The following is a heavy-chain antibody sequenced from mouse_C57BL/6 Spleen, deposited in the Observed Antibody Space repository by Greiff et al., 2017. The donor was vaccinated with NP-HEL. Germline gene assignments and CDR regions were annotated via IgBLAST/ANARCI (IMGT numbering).Heavy chain of an antibody. Sequence: QVQLQQSGAELVRPGASVTLSCKASGYTFTDYEMHWVKQTPVHGLEWIGAIDPETGGTAYNQKFKGKAILTADKSSSTAYMELRSLTSEDSAVYYCTRLYYYGGSYRYFDYWGQGTTLTVSS. J-gene: IGHJ2*01. CDR1: GYTFTDYE. D-gene: IGHD1-1*01. V-gene: IGHV1-15*01. CDR3: TRLYYYGGSYRYFDY. CDR2: IDPETGGT.